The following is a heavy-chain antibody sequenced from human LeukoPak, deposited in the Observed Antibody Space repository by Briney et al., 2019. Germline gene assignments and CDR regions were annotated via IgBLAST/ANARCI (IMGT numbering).Heavy chain of an antibody. D-gene: IGHD4-17*01. CDR2: INHSGST. CDR1: GGSFSGYY. CDR3: ARDLGGDYGYFDY. V-gene: IGHV4-34*01. Sequence: PSETLSLTCAVYGGSFSGYYWSWIRQPPGKGLEWIGEINHSGSTNYNPSLKSRVTMSVDTSKNQFSLKLSSVTAADTAVYYCARDLGGDYGYFDYWGQGTLVTVSS. J-gene: IGHJ4*02.